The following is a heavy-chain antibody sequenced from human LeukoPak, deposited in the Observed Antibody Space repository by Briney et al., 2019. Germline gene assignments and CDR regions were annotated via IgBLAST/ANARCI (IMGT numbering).Heavy chain of an antibody. D-gene: IGHD1-26*01. CDR3: ARDFATSGGFDY. J-gene: IGHJ4*02. Sequence: SETLSLTCTVSGGSISSYYWSWIRQPPGKGLEWIGYIYYSGSTNYNPSLKSRVTISVDTSKNQFSLKLSSMTAADTAVYYCARDFATSGGFDYWGQGTLVTVSS. V-gene: IGHV4-59*01. CDR1: GGSISSYY. CDR2: IYYSGST.